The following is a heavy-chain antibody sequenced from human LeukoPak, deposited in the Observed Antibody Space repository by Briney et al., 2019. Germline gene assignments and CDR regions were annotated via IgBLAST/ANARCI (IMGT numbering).Heavy chain of an antibody. CDR3: AKDRRAGSYDY. Sequence: GGSLRLSCEASGFTFSRFWMSWVRQAPGKGLEWVSSISSSSSYIYYADSVKGRFTISRDNAKNSLYLQMNSLRAEDTAVYYCAKDRRAGSYDYWGQGTLVTVSS. V-gene: IGHV3-21*04. CDR2: ISSSSSYI. D-gene: IGHD3-10*01. CDR1: GFTFSRFW. J-gene: IGHJ4*02.